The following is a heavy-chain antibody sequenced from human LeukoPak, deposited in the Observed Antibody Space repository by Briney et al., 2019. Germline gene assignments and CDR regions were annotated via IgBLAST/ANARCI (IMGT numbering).Heavy chain of an antibody. D-gene: IGHD3-3*01. CDR1: GFTFSSYG. CDR3: ARDRGYDFWSGYGAFDI. CDR2: IWYDGSNK. Sequence: GRSLRLSCAASGFTFSSYGMHWVRQAPGKGLEWVAVIWYDGSNKYYADSVKGRFTISRDNSKNTLYLQMNSLRAEDTAVYYCARDRGYDFWSGYGAFDIRGQGTMVTVSS. V-gene: IGHV3-33*01. J-gene: IGHJ3*02.